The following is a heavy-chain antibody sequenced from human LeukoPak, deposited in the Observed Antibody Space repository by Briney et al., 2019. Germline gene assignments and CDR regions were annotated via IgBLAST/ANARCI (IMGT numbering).Heavy chain of an antibody. V-gene: IGHV4-34*01. J-gene: IGHJ4*02. D-gene: IGHD3-16*02. CDR3: ARGPSGPPYVWGSYRYHDY. CDR1: GGSFSGYY. CDR2: INHSGST. Sequence: SETLSLTCAVYGGSFSGYYWSWIRQPPGKGLEWIGEINHSGSTNYNPSLKSRVTISVDTSENQFSLKLSSVTAADTAVYYCARGPSGPPYVWGSYRYHDYWGQGTLVTVSS.